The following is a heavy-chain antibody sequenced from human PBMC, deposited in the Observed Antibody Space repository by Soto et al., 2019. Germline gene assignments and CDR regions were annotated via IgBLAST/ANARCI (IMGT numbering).Heavy chain of an antibody. D-gene: IGHD1-7*01. CDR1: GFSLSKARMG. Sequence: SGPTLVNPTETLTLTCTVSGFSLSKARMGVSWIRQPPGKALEWLAHIFWNDERSYSTSLKSRLTISKDTSKSQVVLTMTNMDPVDTGTYYCTRALREELPIYYLDSWGRGTLVTGSA. CDR2: IFWNDER. J-gene: IGHJ4*02. V-gene: IGHV2-26*01. CDR3: TRALREELPIYYLDS.